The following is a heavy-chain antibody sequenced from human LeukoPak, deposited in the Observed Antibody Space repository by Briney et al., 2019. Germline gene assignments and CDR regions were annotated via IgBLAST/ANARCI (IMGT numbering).Heavy chain of an antibody. D-gene: IGHD3-10*01. V-gene: IGHV4-39*02. J-gene: IGHJ5*01. Sequence: SETLSLTCSVSGGSIGSSSYYWGWIRQPPGKGLEWIGSIFRTGSTYYSASLKSRVSISVDTSKNHIALKVTSVTAADTAVYSCARRVGFYGSGSLNYFDPWGQGILVSVSS. CDR1: GGSIGSSSYY. CDR2: IFRTGST. CDR3: ARRVGFYGSGSLNYFDP.